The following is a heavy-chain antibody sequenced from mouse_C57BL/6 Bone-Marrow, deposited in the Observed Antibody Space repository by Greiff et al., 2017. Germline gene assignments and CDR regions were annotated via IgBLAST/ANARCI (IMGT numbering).Heavy chain of an antibody. CDR1: GFNIKDDY. V-gene: IGHV14-4*01. CDR2: IDPENGDT. CDR3: TPEVKDY. D-gene: IGHD2-2*01. Sequence: DVKLQESGAELVRPGASVKLSCTASGFNIKDDYMHWVKQRPEQGLEWIGWIDPENGDTEYASKFQGKATITADTSSNTAYLQLSSLTSADTAVYYCTPEVKDYRGQGTTLTVSS. J-gene: IGHJ2*01.